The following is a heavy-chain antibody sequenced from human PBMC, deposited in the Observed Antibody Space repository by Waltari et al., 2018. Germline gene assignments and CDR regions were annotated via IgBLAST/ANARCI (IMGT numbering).Heavy chain of an antibody. CDR2: VRGDGKT. CDR3: ARDRGRGLYLDT. J-gene: IGHJ4*02. V-gene: IGHV4-4*02. CDR1: GDSLSTSDY. Sequence: QLQLQESGPGLVKPSWTLSLICAVSGDSLSTSDYWSWVRQPPGKGLVWIGQVRGDGKTNYNPSFASRVTMSLDTSTYHFALKLTSATAADTALYYCARDRGRGLYLDTWGQGTLVTVSP. D-gene: IGHD1-1*01.